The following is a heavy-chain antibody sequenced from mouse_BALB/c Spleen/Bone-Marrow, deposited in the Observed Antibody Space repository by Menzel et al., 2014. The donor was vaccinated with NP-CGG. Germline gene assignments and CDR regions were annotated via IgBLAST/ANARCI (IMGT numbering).Heavy chain of an antibody. J-gene: IGHJ2*01. Sequence: QVHVKQSGAELVKPGASVKLSCKASGYTFTNYDINWVGQRPEQGLEWIGWIFPGNGSTNYNEKFKGKATLTTDKSSSTAYMQLSRLTSEDSAVYFCARSNSISTATDYWGQGTTLTVSS. D-gene: IGHD1-2*01. V-gene: IGHV1-77*01. CDR3: ARSNSISTATDY. CDR1: GYTFTNYD. CDR2: IFPGNGST.